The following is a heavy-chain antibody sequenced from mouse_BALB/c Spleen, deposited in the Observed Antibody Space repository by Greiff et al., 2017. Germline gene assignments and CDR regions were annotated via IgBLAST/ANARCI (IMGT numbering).Heavy chain of an antibody. J-gene: IGHJ2*01. CDR3: ARRHYYGSSRDFDY. CDR2: INPSTGYT. CDR1: GYTFTSYW. D-gene: IGHD1-1*01. Sequence: QVQLKESGAELAKPGASVKMSCKASGYTFTSYWMHWVKQRPGQGLEWIGYINPSTGYTEYNQKFKDKATLTADKSSSTAYMQLSSLTSEDSAVYYCARRHYYGSSRDFDYWGQGTTLTVSS. V-gene: IGHV1-7*01.